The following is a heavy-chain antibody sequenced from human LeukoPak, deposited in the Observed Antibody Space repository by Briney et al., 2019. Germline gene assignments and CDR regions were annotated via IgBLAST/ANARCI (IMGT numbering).Heavy chain of an antibody. CDR3: AREGSSSWFVGFWFDP. D-gene: IGHD6-13*01. Sequence: GGSLRLSCAASGFTFSSYWMSWVRQAPGKGLEWVANIKQDGSEKYYVDSVKGRFTISRDNAKNSLYLQMNSLRAEDTAVYYCAREGSSSWFVGFWFDPWGQGTLVTVSS. CDR1: GFTFSSYW. J-gene: IGHJ5*02. CDR2: IKQDGSEK. V-gene: IGHV3-7*01.